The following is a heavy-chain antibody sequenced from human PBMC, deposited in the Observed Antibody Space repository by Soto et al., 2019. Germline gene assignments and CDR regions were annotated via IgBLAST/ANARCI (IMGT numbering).Heavy chain of an antibody. V-gene: IGHV1-69*12. D-gene: IGHD1-1*01. J-gene: IGHJ5*02. Sequence: QVQLVQSGAEVKKPGSSVKVSCKASGGTFSNYAISWLRQAPGQGFEWMGGIIPIFGTAHYPQKFQGRVTIIADESTGTAYTELSSLRSEDTAMYYCAKDRTNWDWFDTWGQGTLVTVSS. CDR3: AKDRTNWDWFDT. CDR1: GGTFSNYA. CDR2: IIPIFGTA.